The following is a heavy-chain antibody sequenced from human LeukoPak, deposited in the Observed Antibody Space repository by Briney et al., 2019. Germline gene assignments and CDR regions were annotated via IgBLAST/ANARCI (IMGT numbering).Heavy chain of an antibody. D-gene: IGHD3-10*02. CDR1: GGSISSSSYY. J-gene: IGHJ4*02. V-gene: IGHV4-39*01. CDR3: ARRRTMFGYFAGEFDY. CDR2: IYYSGST. Sequence: PSETLSLTCTVSGGSISSSSYYWGWIRQPPGKGLEWIGSIYYSGSTNNNPSLKSRVTISVDTSKNQFSLKLSSVTAADPAVYYCARRRTMFGYFAGEFDYWGQGTLVTVSS.